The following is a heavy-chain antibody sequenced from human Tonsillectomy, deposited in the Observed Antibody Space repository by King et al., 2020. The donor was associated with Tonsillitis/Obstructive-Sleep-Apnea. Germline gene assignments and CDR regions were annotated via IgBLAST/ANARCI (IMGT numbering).Heavy chain of an antibody. V-gene: IGHV4-34*01. D-gene: IGHD3-16*01. CDR3: ARDNGGGSAFDI. CDR2: ISHTGST. J-gene: IGHJ3*02. Sequence: VQLQQWGAGLLKPSETLSLTCGVYGGSFSGYYWSWIRQPPGKGLEWIGEISHTGSTNYNPSLKSRVSISVDTSKNQLSLKLSSVTAADTALYYCARDNGGGSAFDIWGQGTMVTGSS. CDR1: GGSFSGYY.